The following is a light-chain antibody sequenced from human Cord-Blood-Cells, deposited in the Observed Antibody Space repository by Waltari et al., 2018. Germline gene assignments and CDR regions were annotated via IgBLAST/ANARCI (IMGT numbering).Light chain of an antibody. V-gene: IGKV3-11*01. CDR2: DAS. J-gene: IGKJ4*01. CDR1: QSVSSY. CDR3: QQRSNWPPLT. Sequence: IVLTQSPATLSLSPGASAPLSCRASQSVSSYLAWYQQKPGQAPRLLIYDASNRATGIPARFSGSGSGTDFTLTISSLEPEDFAVYYCQQRSNWPPLTFGGGTKVEIK.